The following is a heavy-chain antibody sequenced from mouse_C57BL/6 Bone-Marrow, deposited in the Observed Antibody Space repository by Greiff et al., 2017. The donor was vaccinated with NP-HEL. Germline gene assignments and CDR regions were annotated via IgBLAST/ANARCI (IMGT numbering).Heavy chain of an antibody. J-gene: IGHJ4*01. V-gene: IGHV2-6*01. Sequence: VQGVESGPGLVAPSQSLSITCTVSGFSLTSYGVDWVRQSPGKGLEWLGVIWGVGSTNYNSALKSRLSISKDNSKSQVFLKMNSLQTDDTAMYYCARAGYEEAMDYWGQGTSVTVSS. CDR2: IWGVGST. CDR3: ARAGYEEAMDY. D-gene: IGHD2-2*01. CDR1: GFSLTSYG.